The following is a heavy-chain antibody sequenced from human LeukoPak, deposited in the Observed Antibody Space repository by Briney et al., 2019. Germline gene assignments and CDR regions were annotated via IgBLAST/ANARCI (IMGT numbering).Heavy chain of an antibody. D-gene: IGHD5-12*01. V-gene: IGHV3-30-3*01. CDR3: ARVQYSGYDYYYGMDV. CDR2: ISYDGSNK. J-gene: IGHJ6*02. CDR1: GFTFSSYW. Sequence: GGSLRLSCATSGFTFSSYWMGWVRQAPGKGLEWVAVISYDGSNKYYADSVKGRFTISRDNSKNTLYLQMNSLRAEDTAVYYCARVQYSGYDYYYGMDVWGQGTTVTVSS.